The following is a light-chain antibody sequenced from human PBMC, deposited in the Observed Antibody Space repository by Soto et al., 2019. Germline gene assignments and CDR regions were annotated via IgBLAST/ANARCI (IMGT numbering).Light chain of an antibody. V-gene: IGKV3-20*01. J-gene: IGKJ5*01. CDR2: HAS. Sequence: EIVLTQSPGTLSLSPGERATLYCRASQSVTRRLAWYQQKSGQSPRLLISHASSRATGIQDRFSGSGSETDFTLNIRRLEPEDFALYFFQQYHSSPITCGEGTGLVIK. CDR3: QQYHSSPIT. CDR1: QSVTRR.